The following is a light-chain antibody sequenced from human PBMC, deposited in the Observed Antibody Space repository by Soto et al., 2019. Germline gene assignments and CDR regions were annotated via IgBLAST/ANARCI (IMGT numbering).Light chain of an antibody. CDR1: SSNIGSNY. CDR3: AAWDDSLSAFYV. V-gene: IGLV1-47*01. Sequence: QSALTQPPSASGTPGQRDTISCSGSSSNIGSNYVYWYQQLPGTAPKLLIYRNNQRPSGVPDRFSGSKSGTSASLAISGLRSEDEADYYCAAWDDSLSAFYVFGTGTKVTVL. CDR2: RNN. J-gene: IGLJ1*01.